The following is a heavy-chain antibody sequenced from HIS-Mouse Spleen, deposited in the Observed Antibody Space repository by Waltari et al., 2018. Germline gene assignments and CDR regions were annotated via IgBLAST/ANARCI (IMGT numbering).Heavy chain of an antibody. CDR3: ARDYGDNWFDP. CDR1: GGSISSSSYY. CDR2: IYYSGST. D-gene: IGHD4-17*01. Sequence: QLQLQESGPGLVKPSETLSLTCTVSGGSISSSSYYWGWIRQPPGKGLGWIGSIYYSGSTYYNPSLKSRVTISVDTSKNQFSLKLSSVTAADTAVYYCARDYGDNWFDPWGQGTLVTVSS. V-gene: IGHV4-39*07. J-gene: IGHJ5*02.